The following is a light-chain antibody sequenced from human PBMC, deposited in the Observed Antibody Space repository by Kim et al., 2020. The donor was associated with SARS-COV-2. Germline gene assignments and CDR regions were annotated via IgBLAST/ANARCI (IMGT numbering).Light chain of an antibody. CDR1: QSITTY. J-gene: IGKJ4*01. Sequence: DIQMTQSPSYLSASVGDRVTIACRTSQSITTYLNWYQQKPGEAPSLLIYGASTLQSGVPSRFSGSGSGTEFTLSISSLQPEDSATYYCQQSYSTRLTFGGGTKVDIK. CDR3: QQSYSTRLT. V-gene: IGKV1-39*01. CDR2: GAS.